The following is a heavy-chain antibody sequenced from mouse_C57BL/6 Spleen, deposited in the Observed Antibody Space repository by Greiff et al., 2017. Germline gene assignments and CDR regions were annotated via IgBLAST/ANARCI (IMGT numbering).Heavy chain of an antibody. Sequence: DVKLQESGPGLVKPSQSLSLTCSVTGYSITSGYFWYWIRQFPGNQLEWMGYISYDGSTNYNPSLKIRISLTRDTSKNQCFRKLNSVTTEDTATYDCASKYDYDEGCAYWGQGTLVTVSA. D-gene: IGHD2-4*01. CDR2: ISYDGST. V-gene: IGHV3-6*01. J-gene: IGHJ3*01. CDR1: GYSITSGYF. CDR3: ASKYDYDEGCAY.